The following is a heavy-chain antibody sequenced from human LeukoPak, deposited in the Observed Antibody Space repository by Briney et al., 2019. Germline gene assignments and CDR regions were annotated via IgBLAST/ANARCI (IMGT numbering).Heavy chain of an antibody. CDR3: AKAPLYSSSSVPKDAFDI. D-gene: IGHD6-13*01. Sequence: GGSLRLSCAASGFTFSSYGMHWVRQAPGKGLEWVAFIRYDGSNKYYADSVKGRFTISRDNSKNTLYLQMNSLRAEDTAVYYCAKAPLYSSSSVPKDAFDIWGQGTMVTVSS. CDR1: GFTFSSYG. V-gene: IGHV3-30*02. J-gene: IGHJ3*02. CDR2: IRYDGSNK.